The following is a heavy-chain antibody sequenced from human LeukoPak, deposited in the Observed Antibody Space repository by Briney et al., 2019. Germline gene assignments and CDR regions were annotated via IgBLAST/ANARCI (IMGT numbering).Heavy chain of an antibody. D-gene: IGHD2-2*01. CDR1: GGSFSGYY. CDR3: AREDIVVVPAAIYNNWFDP. V-gene: IGHV4-34*01. Sequence: SETLSLTCAVYGGSFSGYYWSWIRQPPGKGLEWIGEINHSESTNYNPSLKSRVTISVDTSKNQFSLKLSSVTAADTAVYYCAREDIVVVPAAIYNNWFDPWGQGTLVTVSS. J-gene: IGHJ5*02. CDR2: INHSEST.